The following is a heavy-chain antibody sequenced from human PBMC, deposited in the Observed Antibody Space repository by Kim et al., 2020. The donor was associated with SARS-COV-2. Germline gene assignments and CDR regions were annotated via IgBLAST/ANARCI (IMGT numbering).Heavy chain of an antibody. CDR3: ARPSITGTTSPFDY. CDR1: GGSISSSSYY. D-gene: IGHD1-20*01. Sequence: SETLSLTCTVSGGSISSSSYYWGWIRQPPGKGLEWIGSIYYSGSTYYNPSLKSRVTISVDTSKNQFSLKLSSVTAADTAVYYCARPSITGTTSPFDYWGQGTLVTVSS. J-gene: IGHJ4*02. V-gene: IGHV4-39*01. CDR2: IYYSGST.